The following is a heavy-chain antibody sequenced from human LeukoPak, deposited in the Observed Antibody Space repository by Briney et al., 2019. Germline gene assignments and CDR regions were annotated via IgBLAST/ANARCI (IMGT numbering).Heavy chain of an antibody. J-gene: IGHJ4*02. V-gene: IGHV4-39*01. CDR2: IYYSGST. CDR3: ARQYDYVWGSYRATFDY. D-gene: IGHD3-16*02. CDR1: GGSISSSSYY. Sequence: PSETLSLTCTVSGGSISSSSYYWGWIRQPPGKGLEWIVSIYYSGSTYYNPSLKSRVTISVDTSKNQFSLKLSSVTAADTAVYYCARQYDYVWGSYRATFDYWGQGTLVTVSS.